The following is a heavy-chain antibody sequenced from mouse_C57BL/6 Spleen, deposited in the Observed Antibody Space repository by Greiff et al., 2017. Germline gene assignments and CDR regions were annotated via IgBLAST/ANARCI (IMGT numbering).Heavy chain of an antibody. CDR3: ARAPMCGLWYFDV. V-gene: IGHV14-2*01. CDR2: IDPEDGET. D-gene: IGHD6-5*01. CDR1: GFNIKDYY. Sequence: VQLQQSGAELVKPGASVKLSCTASGFNIKDYYMHWVKQRTEQGLEWIGRIDPEDGETKYAPKFQGQATITADTSSNTAYLQLSSLTSEDTASSYCARAPMCGLWYFDVWGTGTTVTVSS. J-gene: IGHJ1*03.